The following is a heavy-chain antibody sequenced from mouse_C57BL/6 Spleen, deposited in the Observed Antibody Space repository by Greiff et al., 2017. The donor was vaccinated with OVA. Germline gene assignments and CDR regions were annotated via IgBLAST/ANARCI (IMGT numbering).Heavy chain of an antibody. V-gene: IGHV1-55*01. CDR2: IYPGSGST. D-gene: IGHD2-3*01. CDR1: GYTFTSYW. Sequence: QVQLQQPGAELVKPGASVKMSCKASGYTFTSYWITWVKQRPGQGLEWIGDIYPGSGSTNYNEKFKSKATLTVDTSSSTAYMQLSSLTSEDAAVYAGASLYDGYYVGAYWGQGTLVTVSA. CDR3: ASLYDGYYVGAY. J-gene: IGHJ3*01.